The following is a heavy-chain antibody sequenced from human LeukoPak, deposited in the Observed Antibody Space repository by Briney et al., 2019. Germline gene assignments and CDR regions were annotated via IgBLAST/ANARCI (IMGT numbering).Heavy chain of an antibody. CDR1: GFTFSSYA. CDR2: IHYSPGYT. CDR3: AKGYTAAWYDFDC. V-gene: IGHV3-23*01. J-gene: IGHJ4*02. D-gene: IGHD6-13*01. Sequence: PGGSLRLSCAASGFTFSSYAMSWVRQAPGKGLEWVSHIHYSPGYTYYADSVKGRFTISRDNSKNTLYLQMDSLRAEDAAVYYCAKGYTAAWYDFDCWGQGTLVTASS.